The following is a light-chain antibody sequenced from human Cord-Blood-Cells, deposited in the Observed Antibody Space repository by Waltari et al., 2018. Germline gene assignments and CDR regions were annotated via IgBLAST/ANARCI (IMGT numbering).Light chain of an antibody. J-gene: IGKJ1*01. CDR1: QSISSW. CDR3: EQYNSYSRT. CDR2: KAS. V-gene: IGKV1-5*03. Sequence: DIQMTQSPSTLSASVGDRVTITCRASQSISSWLAWYHQKPGKAPKLLIYKASSLESGVPSRFSCSRSGTEFTLTSSSLQPDDFATYYCEQYNSYSRTFGQGTKVEIK.